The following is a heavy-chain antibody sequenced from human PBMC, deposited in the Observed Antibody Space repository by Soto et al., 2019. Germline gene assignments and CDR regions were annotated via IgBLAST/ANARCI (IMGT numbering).Heavy chain of an antibody. CDR3: AKDMWNIVVVPAAIYYYYYMDV. Sequence: EVQLVESEGGLVQPGRSLRLSCAASGFTFDDYAMHWVRQAPGKGLEWVSGISWNSGSIGYADSVKGRFTISRDNAKNSLYLQMNSLRAEDTALYYCAKDMWNIVVVPAAIYYYYYMDVWGKGTTVTVSS. V-gene: IGHV3-9*01. CDR2: ISWNSGSI. CDR1: GFTFDDYA. J-gene: IGHJ6*03. D-gene: IGHD2-2*01.